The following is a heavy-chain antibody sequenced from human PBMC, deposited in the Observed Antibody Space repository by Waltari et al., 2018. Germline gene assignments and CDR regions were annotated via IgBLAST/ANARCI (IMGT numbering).Heavy chain of an antibody. J-gene: IGHJ3*02. CDR2: IYYSGST. Sequence: QVQLQESGPGLVKPSETLSLTCTVSGGPIRSYYWSWIRQPPGTGLEWNGYIYYSGSTNYNPSLKSRFTISVDTSKNQFSLKLSSVTAADTAVYYCAGTYYYDSSGSPGAFDIWGQGTMVTVSS. D-gene: IGHD3-22*01. V-gene: IGHV4-59*08. CDR1: GGPIRSYY. CDR3: AGTYYYDSSGSPGAFDI.